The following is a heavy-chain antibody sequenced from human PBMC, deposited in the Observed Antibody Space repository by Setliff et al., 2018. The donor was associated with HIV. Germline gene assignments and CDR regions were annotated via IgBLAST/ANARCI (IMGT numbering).Heavy chain of an antibody. D-gene: IGHD6-19*01. J-gene: IGHJ4*02. CDR2: IRYDDTYK. CDR3: TKNLYRSPWSPLDY. V-gene: IGHV3-30*02. Sequence: GGSLRLSCATSGFTFSYYGMHWVRQAPGKGLEWVAFIRYDDTYKYYADSVKGRFTISRDNSKNTLYLQMNSLRAEDTAVYHCTKNLYRSPWSPLDYWGQGTLVTVSS. CDR1: GFTFSYYG.